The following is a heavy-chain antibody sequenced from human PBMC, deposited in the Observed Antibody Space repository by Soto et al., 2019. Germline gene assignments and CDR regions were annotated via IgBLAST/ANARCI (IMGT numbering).Heavy chain of an antibody. D-gene: IGHD5-12*01. Sequence: QITLKESGPTLVKPTQTLTLTCTFSGLSLSSTRVAVGWIRQPPGKALEWLALIYWDDDKRYSPFLKSRLTITKDTSKNQVVLTMTNMDPVDTATYYCAHSVVAVLGYYFDYWGQGTLVTVSS. V-gene: IGHV2-5*02. CDR1: GLSLSSTRVA. CDR2: IYWDDDK. CDR3: AHSVVAVLGYYFDY. J-gene: IGHJ4*02.